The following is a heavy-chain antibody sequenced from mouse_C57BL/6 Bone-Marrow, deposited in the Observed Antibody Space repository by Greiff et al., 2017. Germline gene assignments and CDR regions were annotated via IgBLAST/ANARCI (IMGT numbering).Heavy chain of an antibody. CDR2: IDPSDSYT. J-gene: IGHJ3*01. Sequence: VQLQQPGAELVKPGASVKLSCKASGYTFTSYWMQWVKQRPGQGLEWIGEIDPSDSYTNYNQKFKGKATLTVDTSSSTAYMQLSSLTSEDSAVYYCARSDYYSNYLFAYWGQGTLVTVSA. CDR1: GYTFTSYW. D-gene: IGHD2-5*01. V-gene: IGHV1-50*01. CDR3: ARSDYYSNYLFAY.